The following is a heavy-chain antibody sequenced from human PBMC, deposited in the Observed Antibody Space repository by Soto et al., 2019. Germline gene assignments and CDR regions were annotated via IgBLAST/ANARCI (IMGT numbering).Heavy chain of an antibody. CDR1: GYTFSSYG. CDR3: VRGGFAYGYLDY. J-gene: IGHJ4*02. Sequence: QVQLVQSGAEVKKPGASVKVSCKTSGYTFSSYGIVWVRQAPGQGLEWMGWISTYNVDTKYADKFQGRLNMSSDTSTTTAFMELRRLRSDDTAVYYCVRGGFAYGYLDYWGQGTLVTVSS. CDR2: ISTYNVDT. V-gene: IGHV1-18*01. D-gene: IGHD5-18*01.